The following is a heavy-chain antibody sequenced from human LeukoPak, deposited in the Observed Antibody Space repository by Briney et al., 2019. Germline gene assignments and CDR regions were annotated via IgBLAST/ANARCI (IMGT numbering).Heavy chain of an antibody. CDR1: GGTFSSYA. V-gene: IGHV1-69*05. CDR3: ARGPNTPDLFDY. J-gene: IGHJ4*02. D-gene: IGHD2-2*02. CDR2: IIPIFGTA. Sequence: ASVKVSCKASGGTFSSYAISWVRQAPGQGLEWMGGIIPIFGTANYAQKFQGRVTITTDESTSTAYMELSSLRSEDTAVYYCARGPNTPDLFDYWGQGTLVTVSS.